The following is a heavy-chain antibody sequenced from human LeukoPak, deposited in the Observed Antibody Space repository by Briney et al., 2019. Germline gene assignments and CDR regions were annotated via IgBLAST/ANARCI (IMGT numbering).Heavy chain of an antibody. CDR1: GYTFTSYG. CDR3: ASGPDSSGYYYDYYYYMDV. V-gene: IGHV1-18*01. J-gene: IGHJ6*03. CDR2: ISAYNGNT. Sequence: ASVKVSCKASGYTFTSYGISWVRQAPGQGLEWMGWISAYNGNTNYAQKLQGRVTMTTDTSTGTAYMELRSLRSDDTAVYYCASGPDSSGYYYDYYYYMDVWGKGTTVTISS. D-gene: IGHD3-22*01.